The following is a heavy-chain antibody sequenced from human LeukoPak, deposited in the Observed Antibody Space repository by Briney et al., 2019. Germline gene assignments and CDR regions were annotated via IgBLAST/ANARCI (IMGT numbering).Heavy chain of an antibody. CDR3: AKGGVYGDYYFDY. CDR2: ISGSGGDT. D-gene: IGHD4-17*01. CDR1: GFTFSSHA. V-gene: IGHV3-23*01. J-gene: IGHJ4*02. Sequence: PGGSLRLSCAASGFTFSSHAMNWVRQAPGKGLEWVSVISGSGGDTYYADSVKGRFTISGDNFKNTLYLQMNSLRAEDTALYYCAKGGVYGDYYFDYWGQGTLVTVSS.